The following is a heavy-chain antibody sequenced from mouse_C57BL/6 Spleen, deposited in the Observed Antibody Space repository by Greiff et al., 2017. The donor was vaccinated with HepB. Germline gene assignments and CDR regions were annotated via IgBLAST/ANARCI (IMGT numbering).Heavy chain of an antibody. Sequence: DVKLQESGPGLAKPSQTLSLTCSVTGYSITSDYWNWIRKFPGNKLEYMGYISYSGSTYYNPSLKSRISITRDTSKNQYYLQLNSVTNEDTATYYWAKGGVDYDDAMDYWGQGTSVTVSS. CDR1: GYSITSDY. CDR3: AKGGVDYDDAMDY. J-gene: IGHJ4*01. D-gene: IGHD2-4*01. CDR2: ISYSGST. V-gene: IGHV3-8*01.